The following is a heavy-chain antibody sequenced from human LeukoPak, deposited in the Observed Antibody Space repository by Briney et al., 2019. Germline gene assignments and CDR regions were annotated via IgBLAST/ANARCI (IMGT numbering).Heavy chain of an antibody. Sequence: GGSLRLACAASGLTFSGATMHWVRQASGKGLEWVGHIRDKAYNYATAYAASVKGRFTISRDDSKNTAYLQMNSLKTEDTAVYYCSRHEALPGDYWGQGTLVTVSS. CDR2: IRDKAYNYAT. V-gene: IGHV3-73*01. J-gene: IGHJ4*02. D-gene: IGHD1-1*01. CDR3: SRHEALPGDY. CDR1: GLTFSGAT.